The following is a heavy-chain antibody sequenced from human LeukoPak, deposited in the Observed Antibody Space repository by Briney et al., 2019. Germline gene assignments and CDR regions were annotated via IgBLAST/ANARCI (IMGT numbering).Heavy chain of an antibody. D-gene: IGHD2/OR15-2a*01. Sequence: QPGGSLRLSCAASGFTFSSYWMSWVRQAPGKGLEWVANIKQDGRERYYVDSVKGRFTISRDNAKNSLYLQMNSLRAEDTAIYYCARDYQYGYSTNWYHLAQIDYWGQGTLVTVSS. J-gene: IGHJ4*02. CDR2: IKQDGRER. CDR1: GFTFSSYW. CDR3: ARDYQYGYSTNWYHLAQIDY. V-gene: IGHV3-7*01.